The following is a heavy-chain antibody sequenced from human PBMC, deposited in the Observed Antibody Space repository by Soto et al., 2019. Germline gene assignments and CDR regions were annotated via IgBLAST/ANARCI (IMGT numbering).Heavy chain of an antibody. CDR3: AGSRSRGVNFDY. J-gene: IGHJ4*02. CDR1: GAPIRSYH. Sequence: PSETLSLTCTISGAPIRSYHWNWIRHPPGKGLEWIGYIHHTAGTNYNRSLKSRVTRSGAPSKKQLSLNFTSRTAADSAVYYCAGSRSRGVNFDYWGQGTLVNVSS. D-gene: IGHD3-10*01. V-gene: IGHV4-59*01. CDR2: IHHTAGT.